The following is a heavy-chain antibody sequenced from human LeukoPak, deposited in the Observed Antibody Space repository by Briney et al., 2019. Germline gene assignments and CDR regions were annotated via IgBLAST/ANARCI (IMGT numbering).Heavy chain of an antibody. J-gene: IGHJ4*02. D-gene: IGHD3-22*01. Sequence: PSETLSLTCAVSAASISNYYWSWIRQAPGKGLEWIAYISTSGSTNYNPSLKSRVSISLDTSKNRFSLNLNFVTAADTAVYYCASPRSGYRYTFDYWGQGALVTVSS. CDR3: ASPRSGYRYTFDY. V-gene: IGHV4-4*09. CDR2: ISTSGST. CDR1: AASISNYY.